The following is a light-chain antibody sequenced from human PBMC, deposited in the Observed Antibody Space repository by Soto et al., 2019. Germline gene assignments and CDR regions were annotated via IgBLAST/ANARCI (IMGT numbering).Light chain of an antibody. Sequence: MGLTQSAAKLSLSQGEGSTLSRRASQAIXTHLPWSQPKPGQAPRILIXXASYXATGIPARLSGSGSGTDFTLTISSLEPEDFAVYYCQQRSDWPSFGQGTRLEIK. CDR1: QAIXTH. CDR2: XAS. J-gene: IGKJ5*01. CDR3: QQRSDWPS. V-gene: IGKV3-11*01.